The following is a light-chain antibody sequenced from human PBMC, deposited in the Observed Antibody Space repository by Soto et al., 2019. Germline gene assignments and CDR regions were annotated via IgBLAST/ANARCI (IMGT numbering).Light chain of an antibody. V-gene: IGLV1-40*01. CDR1: SSNIGAGYD. J-gene: IGLJ1*01. CDR3: QSYDSSLSGYV. Sequence: QSALTQPPSVSGAPGQRVTISCTGSSSNIGAGYDLHWYQQLPGTAPKLLIYDDNNRPSGVPGRFSGSKSGTSASLAITGLQAEDEADYYCQSYDSSLSGYVFGTGTKVTAL. CDR2: DDN.